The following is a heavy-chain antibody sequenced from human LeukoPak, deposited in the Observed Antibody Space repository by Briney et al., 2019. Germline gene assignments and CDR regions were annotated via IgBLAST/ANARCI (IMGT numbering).Heavy chain of an antibody. D-gene: IGHD3-3*01. CDR1: GGSISSYY. CDR2: IYTSGST. J-gene: IGHJ4*02. V-gene: IGHV4-4*09. CDR3: ARIDLGSGYSPYYFDY. Sequence: SETLSLTCTVSGGSISSYYWSWIRQPPGKGLEWIGYIYTSGSTNYNPSLKSRVTISVDTSKDQFSLKLSSVTAADTAVYYCARIDLGSGYSPYYFDYWGQGTLVTVSS.